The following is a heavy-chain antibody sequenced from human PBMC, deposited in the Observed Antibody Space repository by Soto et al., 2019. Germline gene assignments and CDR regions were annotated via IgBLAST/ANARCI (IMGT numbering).Heavy chain of an antibody. CDR2: FHYSGST. CDR1: GGSISSRDSY. J-gene: IGHJ4*02. Sequence: SETLSLTCTVSGGSISSRDSYWGWIRQPPGKGLEWIGSFHYSGSTYYNPSLKSRVTISGDTSKNQLSLRVTSVTAADTAVYYCARGFGRSHFDYWGQGTLVTVSS. D-gene: IGHD3-16*01. V-gene: IGHV4-39*01. CDR3: ARGFGRSHFDY.